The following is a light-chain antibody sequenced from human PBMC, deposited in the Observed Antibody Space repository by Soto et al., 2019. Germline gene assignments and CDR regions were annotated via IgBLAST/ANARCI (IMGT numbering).Light chain of an antibody. V-gene: IGKV3-20*01. CDR1: QNVNNNY. J-gene: IGKJ4*01. Sequence: EIVLTQSPGTLSFSPGDKTTLSCEASQNVNNNYLAWYQHKPGQAPRLLIYGASSRATGIPDRFSGSGSGTDFTLTIRRLEPEDFAVYYCQQYDTSLPYTFGGGTKVDIK. CDR2: GAS. CDR3: QQYDTSLPYT.